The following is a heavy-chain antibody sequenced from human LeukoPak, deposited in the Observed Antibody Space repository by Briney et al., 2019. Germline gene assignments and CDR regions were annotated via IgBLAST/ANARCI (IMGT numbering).Heavy chain of an antibody. CDR3: ARGGLYCSGGSCYRYWYFDL. Sequence: PGGSLRLSCAASGFTFSSSGMHWIRQAPGKGLEWVSYISSSGTTIYYADSVKGRFTISRDNAKNSLYLQMNSLRAEDTAVYYCARGGLYCSGGSCYRYWYFDLWGRGTLVTVSS. CDR1: GFTFSSSG. D-gene: IGHD2-15*01. J-gene: IGHJ2*01. CDR2: ISSSGTTI. V-gene: IGHV3-48*04.